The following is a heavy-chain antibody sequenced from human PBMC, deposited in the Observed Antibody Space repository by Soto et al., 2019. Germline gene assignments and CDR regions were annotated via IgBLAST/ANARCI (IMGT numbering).Heavy chain of an antibody. CDR3: AKQAGVAAFDI. V-gene: IGHV3-30*18. J-gene: IGHJ3*02. D-gene: IGHD3-10*01. Sequence: QVQLVESGGGVVQPGRSLRLSCVASGFTFSSYAMHWVRQAPGKGLEWVAVIWYDGSNIYYAHSVKGRLTISRDNSKNTLYLQMNSLRAEGTAVYYCAKQAGVAAFDIWGLGTMVTVSS. CDR1: GFTFSSYA. CDR2: IWYDGSNI.